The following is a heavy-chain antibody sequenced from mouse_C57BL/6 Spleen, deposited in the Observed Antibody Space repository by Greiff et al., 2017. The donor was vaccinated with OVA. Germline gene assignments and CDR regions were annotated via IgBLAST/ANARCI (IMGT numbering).Heavy chain of an antibody. CDR2: IYPGNSDT. V-gene: IGHV1-5*01. CDR3: TRDTTAGWYFDV. CDR1: GYTFTSYW. D-gene: IGHD1-2*01. J-gene: IGHJ1*03. Sequence: AVLARPGASVKMSCKTSGYTFTSYWMHWVKQRPGQGLEWIGAIYPGNSDTSYNQKFKGKAKLTAVTSASTAYMELSSLTNEDSAVYYCTRDTTAGWYFDVWGTGTTVTVSS.